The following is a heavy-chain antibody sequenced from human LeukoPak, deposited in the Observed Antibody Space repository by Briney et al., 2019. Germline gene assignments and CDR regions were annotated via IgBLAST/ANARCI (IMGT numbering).Heavy chain of an antibody. CDR2: ISGSGYYT. D-gene: IGHD3-10*01. J-gene: IGHJ6*03. CDR3: AKDGSWGDYYFYFYMDV. CDR1: GFTFSSYA. V-gene: IGHV3-23*01. Sequence: GGSLRLSCAASGFTFSSYAMSWVRQAPGKGLEWVSAISGSGYYTYYADSVKGRFTISRDNSKNTLYIQMNSLKAEDTAVYYCAKDGSWGDYYFYFYMDVWGKGTTVTVSS.